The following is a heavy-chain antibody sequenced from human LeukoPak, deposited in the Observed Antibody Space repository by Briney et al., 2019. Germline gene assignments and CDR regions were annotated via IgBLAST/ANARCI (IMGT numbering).Heavy chain of an antibody. D-gene: IGHD3-10*01. Sequence: PSETLSLTCTVSGGSISSYYWSWIRQPAGKGLEWIGRIYTSGSTNYNPSLKSRVTMSVDTSKNQFSLKLSSVTAADTAVYYCAREQNYYGSGSIDYWGQGTLVTVSS. CDR1: GGSISSYY. CDR3: AREQNYYGSGSIDY. CDR2: IYTSGST. V-gene: IGHV4-4*07. J-gene: IGHJ4*02.